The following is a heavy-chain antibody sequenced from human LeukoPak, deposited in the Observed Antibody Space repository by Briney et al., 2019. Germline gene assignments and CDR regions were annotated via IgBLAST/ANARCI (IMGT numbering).Heavy chain of an antibody. CDR2: ISAYNGNT. V-gene: IGHV1-18*01. J-gene: IGHJ4*02. CDR1: GCTFTSLG. D-gene: IGHD3-22*01. CDR3: ARAHSYYRSGYIRL. Sequence: ASVKVSCKGFGCTFTSLGISWVGQAPGQGLEWLGWISAYNGNTNYAQKLQGRVTMTTDTSTTTAYMELRSLRSDDSAVYYCARAHSYYRSGYIRLWGQGTLVTVSS.